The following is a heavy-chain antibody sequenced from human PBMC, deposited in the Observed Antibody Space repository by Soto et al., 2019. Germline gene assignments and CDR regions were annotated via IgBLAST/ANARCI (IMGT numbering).Heavy chain of an antibody. CDR2: ISYDGSNK. CDR3: ARDHYYDSSGYWPLYY. Sequence: GGSLRLSCAASGFTFSSYAMHWVRQAPGKGLEWVAVISYDGSNKYYADSVKGRFTISRDNSKNTLYLQMNSLRAEDTAVYYCARDHYYDSSGYWPLYYWGQGTLVTVSS. D-gene: IGHD3-22*01. CDR1: GFTFSSYA. J-gene: IGHJ4*02. V-gene: IGHV3-30-3*01.